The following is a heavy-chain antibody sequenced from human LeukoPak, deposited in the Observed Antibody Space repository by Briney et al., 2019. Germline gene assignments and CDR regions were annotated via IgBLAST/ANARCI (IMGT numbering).Heavy chain of an antibody. CDR1: GFTFSSYA. J-gene: IGHJ4*02. Sequence: GASLGLSCAASGFTFSSYAMSWVRQAPGKGLEWVSAISGSGGSTYYADSVKGRFTISRDNSKNTLYLQMNSLRAEDTAVYYCANTPSTLWFGELLAYFDYWGQGTLVTVSS. V-gene: IGHV3-23*01. CDR2: ISGSGGST. CDR3: ANTPSTLWFGELLAYFDY. D-gene: IGHD3-10*01.